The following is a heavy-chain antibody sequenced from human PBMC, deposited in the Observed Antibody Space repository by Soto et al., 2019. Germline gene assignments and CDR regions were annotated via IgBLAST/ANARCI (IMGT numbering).Heavy chain of an antibody. V-gene: IGHV1-8*01. CDR1: GYTFTSYD. J-gene: IGHJ4*02. D-gene: IGHD3-9*01. CDR3: AISADILTGHSFDY. CDR2: MNPNSRNT. Sequence: QVQLVQSGAEVKKPGASVKVSCKASGYTFTSYDINWVRQATGQGLEWMGWMNPNSRNTGYAQKFQGRVTMTRNTSISTAYMELSSLRSEDTAVYYCAISADILTGHSFDYWGQGTLVTVSS.